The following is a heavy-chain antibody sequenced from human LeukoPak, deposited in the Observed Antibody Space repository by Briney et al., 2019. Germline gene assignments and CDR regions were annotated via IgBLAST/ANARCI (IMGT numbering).Heavy chain of an antibody. CDR1: GFTFSTYE. CDR3: AKSGSVPPDY. CDR2: ISDSGDRT. Sequence: GGSLRLSCAASGFTFSTYEMNWVRQAPGKGLEWVSSISDSGDRTYYADSVKGRFTISRDNSRNTLYLQVNSLRAEDTAVYYCAKSGSVPPDYWGQGTLVTVSS. V-gene: IGHV3-23*01. D-gene: IGHD2-2*01. J-gene: IGHJ4*02.